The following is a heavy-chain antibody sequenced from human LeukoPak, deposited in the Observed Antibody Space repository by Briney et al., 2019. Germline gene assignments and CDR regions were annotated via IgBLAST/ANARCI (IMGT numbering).Heavy chain of an antibody. J-gene: IGHJ4*02. CDR3: ARVLSRIAAAGRPIDY. Sequence: QPGGSLRLSCTASGFTFSNHGMHWVRQAPGKGLEWVAFIRYDGITKYYADSVKGRFTISRDNSKNTLYLQMNSLRAEDTAVYYCARVLSRIAAAGRPIDYWGQGTLVTVSS. V-gene: IGHV3-30*02. D-gene: IGHD6-13*01. CDR1: GFTFSNHG. CDR2: IRYDGITK.